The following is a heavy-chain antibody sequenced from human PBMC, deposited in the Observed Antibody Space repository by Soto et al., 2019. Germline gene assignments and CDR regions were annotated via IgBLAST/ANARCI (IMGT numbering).Heavy chain of an antibody. CDR1: GFTFSSYA. CDR3: AKASYASGAAKTYYFDY. V-gene: IGHV3-23*01. CDR2: ISGSGGST. Sequence: GGSLRLSCAASGFTFSSYAMSWVRQAPGKGLEWVSAISGSGGSTYYADSVKGRFTISRDNSKNMLYLQMNSLRAEDTAVYYCAKASYASGAAKTYYFDYWGQGTLVTVSS. D-gene: IGHD3-10*01. J-gene: IGHJ4*02.